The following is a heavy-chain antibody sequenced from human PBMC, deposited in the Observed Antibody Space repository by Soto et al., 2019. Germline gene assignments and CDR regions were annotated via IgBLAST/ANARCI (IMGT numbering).Heavy chain of an antibody. CDR3: ARERGGYSSDF. CDR2: INGDGDYT. J-gene: IGHJ4*02. Sequence: EVQLVESGGGLVQPGGSLRLSCAASGFSFSSYWMHWLRQVPGKGLVWVSRINGDGDYTNYADSVKGRFTISRDNAKKTLYRQMNSLRAEDTAVYCCARERGGYSSDFWGQGTLVTVSS. D-gene: IGHD2-15*01. CDR1: GFSFSSYW. V-gene: IGHV3-74*01.